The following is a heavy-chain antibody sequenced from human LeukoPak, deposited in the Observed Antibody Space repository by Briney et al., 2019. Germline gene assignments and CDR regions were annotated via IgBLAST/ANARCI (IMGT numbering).Heavy chain of an antibody. V-gene: IGHV4-28*03. CDR2: IYYSGST. Sequence: SDTLSLTCAVSGYSISSSNWWGWIRPPPGKGLEWIGYIYYSGSTYYNPSLKSRVTMSVDTSKNQFSLKLSSVTAADTAVYYGARVEYYYGSGSYFDYWGQGTLVTVSS. D-gene: IGHD3-10*01. CDR1: GYSISSSNW. J-gene: IGHJ4*02. CDR3: ARVEYYYGSGSYFDY.